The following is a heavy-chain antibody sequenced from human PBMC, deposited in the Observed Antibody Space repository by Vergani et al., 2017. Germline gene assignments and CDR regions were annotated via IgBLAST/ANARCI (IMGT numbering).Heavy chain of an antibody. V-gene: IGHV4-34*01. J-gene: IGHJ4*02. CDR2: INHSGST. CDR1: GGSFSGYY. Sequence: QVQLQQWGAGLLKPSETLSLTCAVYGGSFSGYYWRWIRQPPGKGLEWIGEINHSGSTNYNPSLTSRVTISVDTSKNQFSLKLSSVTAADTAVYYCARVKWGGYYDSSGYLETRAYYFDYWGQGTLVTVSS. D-gene: IGHD3-22*01. CDR3: ARVKWGGYYDSSGYLETRAYYFDY.